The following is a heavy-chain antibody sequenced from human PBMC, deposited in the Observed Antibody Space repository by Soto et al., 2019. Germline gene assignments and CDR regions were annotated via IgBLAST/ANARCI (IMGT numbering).Heavy chain of an antibody. V-gene: IGHV3-21*01. CDR1: GFTFSRYS. J-gene: IGHJ6*02. CDR3: ARVAYRSSGWYSGV. CDR2: ISSSSYI. Sequence: PGGSLRLSCAASGFTFSRYSMNWVRQAPGKGLEWVSSISSSSYIYYADSVKGRFTISRDNAKNSLYLQMNSLRAEDTAVYYCARVAYRSSGWYSGVWGQGTTVTVSS. D-gene: IGHD6-19*01.